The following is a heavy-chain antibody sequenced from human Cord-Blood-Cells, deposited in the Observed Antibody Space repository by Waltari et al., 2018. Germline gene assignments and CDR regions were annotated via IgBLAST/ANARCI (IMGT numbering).Heavy chain of an antibody. CDR1: GYTFTSYA. D-gene: IGHD6-13*01. CDR2: INAGNGNT. Sequence: QVQLVQSGAEVKKPGASVKVSCKASGYTFTSYAMHWVIQAPGQRLEWMGWINAGNGNTKYSQKFQGRVTITKDTSASTAYMELSSLRSEDTAVYYCARGYSSSWYWYFDLWGRGTLVTVSS. V-gene: IGHV1-3*01. CDR3: ARGYSSSWYWYFDL. J-gene: IGHJ2*01.